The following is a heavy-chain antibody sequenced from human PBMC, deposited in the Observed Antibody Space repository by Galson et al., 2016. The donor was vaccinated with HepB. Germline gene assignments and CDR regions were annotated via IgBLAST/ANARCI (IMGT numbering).Heavy chain of an antibody. V-gene: IGHV4-31*03. CDR2: IFYSGSS. D-gene: IGHD3-10*01. CDR3: TSGLVRGVISF. CDR1: GGSISSGGYY. J-gene: IGHJ4*02. Sequence: TLSLTCSVSGGSISSGGYYWSWIRQHPGKGLEWIGYIFYSGSSYYNPSLKSRVTISVDTSKNQFSLKLSSVTAADTAVYHCTSGLVRGVISFWGQGFLVSLSS.